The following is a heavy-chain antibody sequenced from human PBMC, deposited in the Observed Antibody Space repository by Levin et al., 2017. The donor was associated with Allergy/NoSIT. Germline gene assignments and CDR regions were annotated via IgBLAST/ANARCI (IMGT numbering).Heavy chain of an antibody. CDR1: GYTFTNYW. Sequence: PGGSLRLSCKGSGYTFTNYWIGWVRQTPGKGLEWMGIIYPRDSDTRYSPSFQGQVTISADKSISTAYVQWSSLKASDSAMYYCAVGSGNYGNFDIWGQGTLVTVSS. V-gene: IGHV5-51*01. CDR3: AVGSGNYGNFDI. D-gene: IGHD3-10*01. J-gene: IGHJ3*02. CDR2: IYPRDSDT.